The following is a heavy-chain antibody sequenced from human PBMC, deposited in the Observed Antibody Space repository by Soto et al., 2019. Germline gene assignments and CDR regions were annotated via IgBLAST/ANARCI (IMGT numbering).Heavy chain of an antibody. Sequence: SETLSLTCTVSGDSITSGDFYWSWIRQPPGKGLEWIGYIYYRGTTYYNPNPSLKSRLTISVDTSKNQFSLNLSSVTAADTAVYYCARELGYCSGGSCYSAGGAFDIWGQGTMVTVSS. CDR3: ARELGYCSGGSCYSAGGAFDI. J-gene: IGHJ3*02. D-gene: IGHD2-15*01. CDR2: IYYRGTT. V-gene: IGHV4-30-4*01. CDR1: GDSITSGDFY.